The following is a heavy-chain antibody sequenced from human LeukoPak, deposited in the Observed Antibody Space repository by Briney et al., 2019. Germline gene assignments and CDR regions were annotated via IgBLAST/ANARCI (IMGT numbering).Heavy chain of an antibody. D-gene: IGHD6-13*01. CDR2: MNPSNGDT. CDR3: AREEGAPIAAANI. J-gene: IGHJ3*02. CDR1: AYPFTGYY. Sequence: GASVKVSCKASAYPFTGYYVHWVRQAPGQGLEWMGWMNPSNGDTNYVQKFQGRVTMTRDTSRRTAYMELKSLRSDDTAVYYCAREEGAPIAAANIWGLGTKVTVSS. V-gene: IGHV1-2*02.